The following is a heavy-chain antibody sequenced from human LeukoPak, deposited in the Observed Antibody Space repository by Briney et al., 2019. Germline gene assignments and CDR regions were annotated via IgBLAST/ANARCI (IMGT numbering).Heavy chain of an antibody. J-gene: IGHJ3*02. CDR2: INNNGGST. CDR1: GFIFNNYA. D-gene: IGHD2-2*01. CDR3: AKGVIVVVPAAISAFDI. Sequence: GGSLRLSCAASGFIFNNYAMSWVRQIPGKGLEWVSGINNNGGSTYSADSVKGRFTISRDNPKNTLYLQMNSLRVEDTAVYYCAKGVIVVVPAAISAFDIWGQGTMVTVSS. V-gene: IGHV3-23*01.